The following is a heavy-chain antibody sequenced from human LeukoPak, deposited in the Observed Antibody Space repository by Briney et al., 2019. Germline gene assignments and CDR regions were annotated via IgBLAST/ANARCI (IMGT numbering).Heavy chain of an antibody. Sequence: GGSLRLSCAPSGFSFSNAWTRWVRQAPGKGLVWVSRMNSDGSSTNHADSVKGRFTISRDNAKNTLYLQMNSLRAEDTAVCYCARGGVYSYDPADYWGQRALVTVSS. CDR2: MNSDGSST. D-gene: IGHD5-18*01. J-gene: IGHJ4*02. CDR3: ARGGVYSYDPADY. CDR1: GFSFSNAW. V-gene: IGHV3-74*01.